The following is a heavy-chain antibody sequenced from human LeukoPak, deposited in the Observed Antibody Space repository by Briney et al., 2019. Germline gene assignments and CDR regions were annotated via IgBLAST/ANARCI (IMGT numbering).Heavy chain of an antibody. Sequence: QTGGSLRLSCAASGFTFSSYEMNWVRQAPGKGLEWVSHIRSSGSTIYYADSVKGRFTISRDNAQKSLYLQMNSLRAEDTAVYYCARDRGVHYDSSGYYDYWGQGTLVTVSS. D-gene: IGHD3-22*01. V-gene: IGHV3-48*03. CDR3: ARDRGVHYDSSGYYDY. CDR2: IRSSGSTI. J-gene: IGHJ4*02. CDR1: GFTFSSYE.